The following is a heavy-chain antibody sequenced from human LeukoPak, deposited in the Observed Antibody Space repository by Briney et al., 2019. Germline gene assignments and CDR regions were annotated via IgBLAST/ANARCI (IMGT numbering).Heavy chain of an antibody. J-gene: IGHJ4*02. D-gene: IGHD6-19*01. CDR1: GFTFSSYS. CDR2: ISSSSIYI. CDR3: ARGHSSGWYPVDY. V-gene: IGHV3-21*01. Sequence: PGGSLRLSCAAPGFTFSSYSMNWVRQAPGKGLEWVSSISSSSIYIYYADSVKGRFTISRDNAKNSLYLQMNSLRAEDTAVYYCARGHSSGWYPVDYWGQGTLVTVSS.